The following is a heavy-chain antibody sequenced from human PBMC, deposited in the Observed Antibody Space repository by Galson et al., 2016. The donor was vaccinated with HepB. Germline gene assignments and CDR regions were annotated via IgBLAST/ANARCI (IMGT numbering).Heavy chain of an antibody. D-gene: IGHD6-13*01. Sequence: SLRLSCAASGFTFSSYGMSWVRQAPGKGLEWVSLITGYGGSTYYADSVKGRFTISRDNSKNTLYLQMNSLRAEDTAIYYCARDARYSSNWYYGVASPGFYYYGMDVWGQGSTVTVSS. V-gene: IGHV3-23*01. J-gene: IGHJ6*02. CDR3: ARDARYSSNWYYGVASPGFYYYGMDV. CDR1: GFTFSSYG. CDR2: ITGYGGST.